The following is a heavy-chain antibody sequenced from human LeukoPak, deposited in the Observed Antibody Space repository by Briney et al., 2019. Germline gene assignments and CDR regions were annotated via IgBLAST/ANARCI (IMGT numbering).Heavy chain of an antibody. Sequence: GGSLRLSCAASGFTFSNYAMSWVRQAPGKGLEWVSAISGSASSTYHADSVKGRFTISRDNSKNSLYLQMNSLRTEDTALYYCAKDIYSRGYSYGYGDYWGQGTLVTVSS. CDR1: GFTFSNYA. V-gene: IGHV3-23*01. CDR2: ISGSASST. CDR3: AKDIYSRGYSYGYGDY. D-gene: IGHD5-18*01. J-gene: IGHJ4*02.